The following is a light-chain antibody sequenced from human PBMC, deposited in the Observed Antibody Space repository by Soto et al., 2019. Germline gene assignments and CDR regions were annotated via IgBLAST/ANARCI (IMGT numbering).Light chain of an antibody. CDR2: EVS. J-gene: IGLJ1*01. V-gene: IGLV2-14*01. Sequence: SALTQPASVSGSPGQSITISCTGTSSDVGTYNYVSWYQRHPGKAPKLMIYEVSNRPSGVSSRFSGSKSGNTASLTISGLQAEDEADYHCSSYTSSSPLYVFGTGTKLTVL. CDR3: SSYTSSSPLYV. CDR1: SSDVGTYNY.